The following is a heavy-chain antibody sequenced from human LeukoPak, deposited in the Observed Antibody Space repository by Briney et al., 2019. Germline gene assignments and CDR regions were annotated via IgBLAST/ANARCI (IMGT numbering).Heavy chain of an antibody. CDR2: IKSKADGGTT. CDR3: TNDYGDPPPLAY. J-gene: IGHJ4*02. Sequence: GGSLRLSCAASGFTFSNAWMSWVRQAPGKGLEWVGRIKSKADGGTTDYAAPVKGRFTISRDDSKNTLYLQMNSLKTEDTAVYYCTNDYGDPPPLAYWGQGTLVTVSS. V-gene: IGHV3-15*01. CDR1: GFTFSNAW. D-gene: IGHD4-17*01.